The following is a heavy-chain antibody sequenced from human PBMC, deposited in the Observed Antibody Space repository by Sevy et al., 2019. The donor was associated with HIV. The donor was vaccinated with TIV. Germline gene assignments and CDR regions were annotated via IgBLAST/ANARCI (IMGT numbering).Heavy chain of an antibody. CDR2: IKSKTEGATR. CDR3: TAGVGASDFDY. J-gene: IGHJ4*02. V-gene: IGHV3-15*01. CDR1: GFSFSNAW. Sequence: GGSLRLSCAASGFSFSNAWMSWVRQAPGKGLEWVGRIKSKTEGATRDFAAPVKGRLLISRDASKNTGYLKMNSLKTEDTAVYYCTAGVGASDFDYWGQGTLVTVSS. D-gene: IGHD1-26*01.